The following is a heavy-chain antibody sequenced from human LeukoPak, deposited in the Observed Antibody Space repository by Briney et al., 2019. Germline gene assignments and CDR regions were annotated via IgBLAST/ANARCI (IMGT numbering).Heavy chain of an antibody. D-gene: IGHD3-22*01. CDR3: ARGSVVVIEVH. CDR2: INPSGGST. CDR1: GYTFTGYY. V-gene: IGHV1-46*01. J-gene: IGHJ4*02. Sequence: ASVKVSCKASGYTFTGYYMHWVRQAPGQGLEWMGIINPSGGSTSYAQKFQGRVTMTRDMSTSTVYMELSSLRSEDTAVYYCARGSVVVIEVHWGQGTLVTVSS.